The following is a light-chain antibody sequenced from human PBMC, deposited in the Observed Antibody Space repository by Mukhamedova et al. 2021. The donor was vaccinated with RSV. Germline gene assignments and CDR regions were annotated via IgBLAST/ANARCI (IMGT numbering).Light chain of an antibody. V-gene: IGKV1-33*01. CDR3: QHYAELSFA. CDR2: DAS. Sequence: WYQRRVHEKAPKLLIYDASTLETGVSSRFSGSGSGTDVILTITSLQPEDIATYYCQHYAELSFAFGGGTKVEIK. J-gene: IGKJ4*01.